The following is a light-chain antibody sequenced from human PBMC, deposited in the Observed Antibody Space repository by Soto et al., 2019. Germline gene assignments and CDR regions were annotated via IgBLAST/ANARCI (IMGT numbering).Light chain of an antibody. V-gene: IGKV3-20*01. CDR3: QQYGNSPPYT. CDR2: GAS. CDR1: QRISSSY. Sequence: EIVLTQSPGTLSLFPGERATLSCRASQRISSSYLAWYQQKPGQTPRLLIYGASSRATGIPDRFSGSGSGIDFTLTISRLEPEDFAVYYCQQYGNSPPYTFGQGTKLEIK. J-gene: IGKJ2*01.